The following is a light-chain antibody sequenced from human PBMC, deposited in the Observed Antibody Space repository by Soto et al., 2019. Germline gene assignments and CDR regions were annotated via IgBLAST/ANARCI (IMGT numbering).Light chain of an antibody. V-gene: IGLV2-8*01. CDR1: SSDVGGYNY. CDR2: EVS. CDR3: SSYGGTNSLKV. Sequence: QSALTQPPSASGSPGQSVTISCTGTSSDVGGYNYVSWYQQHPVKAPKVMMYEVSKRPSGVPDRFSGSKSGNTASLTVSGLQAEDEADYYCSSYGGTNSLKVFGGGTKLTVL. J-gene: IGLJ2*01.